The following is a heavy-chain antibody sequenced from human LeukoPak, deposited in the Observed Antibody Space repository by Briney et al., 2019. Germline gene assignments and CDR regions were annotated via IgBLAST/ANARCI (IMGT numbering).Heavy chain of an antibody. J-gene: IGHJ4*02. D-gene: IGHD5-12*01. CDR2: MYHTGTT. Sequence: PSETLSLTCAVPGASISSNNWWNWVRQSPGKGREWIGEMYHTGTTNYNASLRSRVTVSVDKSKNQFSLKLSPVTAADTAVYYCARGRNQRGYSGYVVSHCPRCPFDYWGQGTLVTVSS. CDR1: GASISSNNW. V-gene: IGHV4-4*02. CDR3: ARGRNQRGYSGYVVSHCPRCPFDY.